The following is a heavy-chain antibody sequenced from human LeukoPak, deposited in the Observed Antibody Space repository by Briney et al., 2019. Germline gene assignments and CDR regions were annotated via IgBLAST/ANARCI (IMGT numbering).Heavy chain of an antibody. J-gene: IGHJ3*02. CDR2: ISSSSSYI. CDR1: GFTFSSYS. V-gene: IGHV3-21*01. Sequence: PGGSLRLSCAASGFTFSSYSMNWVRQGPGKGLEWVSSISSSSSYIYYADSVKGRFTISRDNAKNSLYLQMNSLRAEDTAVYYCARVQPNGRWLQPRRGHDAFDIWGQGTMVTVSS. D-gene: IGHD5-24*01. CDR3: ARVQPNGRWLQPRRGHDAFDI.